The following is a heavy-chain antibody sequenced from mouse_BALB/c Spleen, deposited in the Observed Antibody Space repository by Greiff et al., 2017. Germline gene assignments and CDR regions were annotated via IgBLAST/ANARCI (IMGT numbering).Heavy chain of an antibody. CDR1: GFNIKDTY. V-gene: IGHV14-3*02. D-gene: IGHD1-2*01. Sequence: EVKLVESGAELVKPGASVKLSCTASGFNIKDTYMHWVKQRPEQGLEWIGRIDPANGNTKYDPKFQGKATITADTSSNTAYLQLSSLTSEDTAVYYCARSHYYGYAMDYWGQGTAVTVSS. CDR3: ARSHYYGYAMDY. J-gene: IGHJ4*01. CDR2: IDPANGNT.